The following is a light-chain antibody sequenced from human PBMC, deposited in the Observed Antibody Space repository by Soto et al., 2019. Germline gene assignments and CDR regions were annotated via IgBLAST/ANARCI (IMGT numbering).Light chain of an antibody. J-gene: IGKJ1*01. CDR3: QHRSNWPPT. CDR2: GAS. V-gene: IGKV3D-20*02. Sequence: EIVVTQSPGTLSLSPGERATLSCRASQSVSSGYLAWYQQKPGQAPRLLIYGASSRATGIPDRFSGSGSGTDFTLTISRLEPEDFAVYYCQHRSNWPPTFGQGTKVDIK. CDR1: QSVSSGY.